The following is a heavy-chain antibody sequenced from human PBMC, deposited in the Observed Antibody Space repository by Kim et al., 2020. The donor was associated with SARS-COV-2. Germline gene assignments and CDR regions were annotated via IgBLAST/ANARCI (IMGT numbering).Heavy chain of an antibody. V-gene: IGHV3-33*06. D-gene: IGHD6-19*01. J-gene: IGHJ4*02. CDR1: GFTFSSYA. CDR2: IWYDGSNK. CDR3: AKGKYSSGWYVSY. Sequence: GGSLRLSCAASGFTFSSYAMHWVRQAPGKGLEWVAVIWYDGSNKYYADSVKGRFTISRDNSKNTLYLQMNSLRAEDTAVYYCAKGKYSSGWYVSYWGQGTLVTVSS.